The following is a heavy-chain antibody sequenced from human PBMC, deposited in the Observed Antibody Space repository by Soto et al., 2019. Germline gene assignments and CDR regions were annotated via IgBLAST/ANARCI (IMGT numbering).Heavy chain of an antibody. D-gene: IGHD5-18*01. CDR2: IDYSGST. CDR1: SGHIRNSRCY. J-gene: IGHJ4*02. CDR3: ARQEIQLWSRPPAGLNYFAY. Sequence: SETIRLTYTVSSGHIRNSRCYWGWIRQSPGKGLEWIGSIDYSGSTYYTPSLKSRVTISVDTSKNQFSLKLRSVTAADTAVYYCARQEIQLWSRPPAGLNYFAYLGQGTLVTVSS. V-gene: IGHV4-39*01.